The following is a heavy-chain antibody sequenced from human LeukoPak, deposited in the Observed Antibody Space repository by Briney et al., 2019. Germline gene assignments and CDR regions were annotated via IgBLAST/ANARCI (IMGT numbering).Heavy chain of an antibody. CDR3: ANILSYDYVWGSYRPFDY. V-gene: IGHV1-2*06. D-gene: IGHD3-16*02. CDR2: INPNSGGT. J-gene: IGHJ4*02. Sequence: ASVKVSCKASGYTFTGYYMHWVRQAPGQGLEWMGRINPNSGGTNYAQKFRGRVTMTRDTSISTAYMELSRLRSDDTAVYYCANILSYDYVWGSYRPFDYWGQGTLVTVSS. CDR1: GYTFTGYY.